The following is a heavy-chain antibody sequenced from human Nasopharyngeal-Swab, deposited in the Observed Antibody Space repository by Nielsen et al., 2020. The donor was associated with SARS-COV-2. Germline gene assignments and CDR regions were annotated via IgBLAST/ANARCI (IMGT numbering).Heavy chain of an antibody. CDR1: GFTFSTYA. J-gene: IGHJ4*02. Sequence: GESLKISCAASGFTFSTYAMSWVRPAPGKGLEWVSSISASGQTTYYADSVKGRFSISRDNSKNTLNLRMTSLRAEDTAVYFCASRGPEGWPTDYWGQGVLVTVSS. D-gene: IGHD6-19*01. V-gene: IGHV3-23*01. CDR2: ISASGQTT. CDR3: ASRGPEGWPTDY.